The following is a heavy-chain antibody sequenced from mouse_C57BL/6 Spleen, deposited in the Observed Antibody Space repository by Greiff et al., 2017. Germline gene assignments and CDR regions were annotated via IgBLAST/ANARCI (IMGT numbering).Heavy chain of an antibody. CDR1: GYTFTSYW. J-gene: IGHJ2*01. D-gene: IGHD1-1*01. V-gene: IGHV1-69*01. Sequence: QVQLQQSGAELVMPGASVKLSCKASGYTFTSYWMHWVKQRPGQGLEWIGEIDPSDSYTNYNQKFKGKSTLTVDKSSSTAYMQLSSLTSEDSAVYYCAKSSITTVVALDDWGQGTTLTVSS. CDR2: IDPSDSYT. CDR3: AKSSITTVVALDD.